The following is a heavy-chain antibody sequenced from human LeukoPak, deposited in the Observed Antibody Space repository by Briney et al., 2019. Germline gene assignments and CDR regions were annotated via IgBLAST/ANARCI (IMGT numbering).Heavy chain of an antibody. J-gene: IGHJ4*02. V-gene: IGHV4-59*01. D-gene: IGHD2-15*01. CDR2: IYYSGST. CDR3: ARLGYCSGGSCYYLDY. Sequence: PSETLFLTCTVSGGSISSYYWSWIRQPPGKGLEWIGYIYYSGSTNYNPSLKSRVTISVDTSKNQFSLKLSSVTAADRAVYYCARLGYCSGGSCYYLDYWGQGTLVTVSS. CDR1: GGSISSYY.